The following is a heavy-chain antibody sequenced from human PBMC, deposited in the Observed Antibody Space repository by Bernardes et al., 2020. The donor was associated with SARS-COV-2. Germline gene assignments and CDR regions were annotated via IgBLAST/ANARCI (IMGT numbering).Heavy chain of an antibody. D-gene: IGHD3-10*01. CDR2: ISGSGDST. CDR1: GFTFSSYA. V-gene: IGHV3-23*01. J-gene: IGHJ6*02. Sequence: GGSLRLSCAASGFTFSSYAMSWVRQAPGQGLEWVSAISGSGDSTYHADSVKGRFTISRDNSKNTLYLQMNSLRAEDTAVYYCAKEGVWFGERPSGAGMDVWGQGTTVTVSS. CDR3: AKEGVWFGERPSGAGMDV.